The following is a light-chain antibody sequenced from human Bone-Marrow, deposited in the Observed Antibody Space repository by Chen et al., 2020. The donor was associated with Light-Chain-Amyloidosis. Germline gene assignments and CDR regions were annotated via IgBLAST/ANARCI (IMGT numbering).Light chain of an antibody. J-gene: IGLJ3*02. Sequence: QSALTQPASVSGSPGPSITLSCTGTSSDVGSYNLVSWYQQHPGKAPKLMIYEGSKRPSGVSNRFSGSKSGNTASLTISGLQAEDEADYYCCSYAGSSTLWVFGGGTKLTVL. CDR1: SSDVGSYNL. CDR3: CSYAGSSTLWV. CDR2: EGS. V-gene: IGLV2-23*01.